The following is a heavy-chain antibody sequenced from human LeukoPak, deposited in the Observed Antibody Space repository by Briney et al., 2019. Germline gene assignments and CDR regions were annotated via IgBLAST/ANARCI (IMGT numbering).Heavy chain of an antibody. V-gene: IGHV4-4*07. CDR1: GGSISSDY. J-gene: IGHJ6*03. D-gene: IGHD3-10*01. CDR3: ARGLGSPSRYYYYYMDV. Sequence: PSETLSLTCSVSGGSISSDYWSWIRQPAGKGLEWIGHIHTSGSTNYNPSLKSRVTMSVDTSKNQFSLKLSSVTAADTAVYYCARGLGSPSRYYYYYMDVWGKGTTVTISS. CDR2: IHTSGST.